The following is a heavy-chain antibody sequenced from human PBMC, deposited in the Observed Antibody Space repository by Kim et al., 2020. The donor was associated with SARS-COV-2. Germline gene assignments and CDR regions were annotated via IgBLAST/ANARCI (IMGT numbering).Heavy chain of an antibody. CDR2: ISWNSGSI. CDR1: GFTFDDYA. J-gene: IGHJ4*02. Sequence: GGSLRLSCAASGFTFDDYAMHWVRQAPGKGLEWVSGISWNSGSIGYADSVKGRFTISRDNAKNSLYLQMNSLRAEDTALYYCAKDMAFYSSSDPCFDYWGQGTLVTVSS. D-gene: IGHD6-6*01. V-gene: IGHV3-9*01. CDR3: AKDMAFYSSSDPCFDY.